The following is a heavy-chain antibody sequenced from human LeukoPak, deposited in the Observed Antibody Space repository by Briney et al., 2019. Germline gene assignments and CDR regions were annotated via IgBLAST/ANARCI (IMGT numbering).Heavy chain of an antibody. CDR3: ARGWLADSTVVTPYNY. J-gene: IGHJ4*02. CDR2: ITPMFGIA. CDR1: GGTFSSHE. Sequence: ASVKVTCKASGGTFSSHEISWVRRAPGQGLEWMGGITPMFGIAKYAQKFQGRVTISAVESMSTVHMELSSLRSEDTAKYYCARGWLADSTVVTPYNYWGQGTVVTVSS. D-gene: IGHD4-23*01. V-gene: IGHV1-69*13.